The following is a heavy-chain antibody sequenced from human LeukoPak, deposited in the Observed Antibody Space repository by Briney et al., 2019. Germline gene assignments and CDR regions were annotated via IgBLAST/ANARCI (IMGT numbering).Heavy chain of an antibody. CDR3: AKSLIFGSGKNNWFDP. J-gene: IGHJ5*02. Sequence: PGGSLRLSCAASGFTFSNYAMSWVRQAPGEGLEWVSTISNSADITYYADSVKGRFTISRDNSKNTLYLQMNSLRAEDTAVYYCAKSLIFGSGKNNWFDPWGQGTLVTVSS. V-gene: IGHV3-23*01. CDR2: ISNSADIT. D-gene: IGHD3-10*01. CDR1: GFTFSNYA.